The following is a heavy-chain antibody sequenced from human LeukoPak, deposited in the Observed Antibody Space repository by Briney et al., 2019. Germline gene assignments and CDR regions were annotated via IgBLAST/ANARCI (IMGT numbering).Heavy chain of an antibody. Sequence: GGSLRLSCAASGFTFTTYGVHWVRQAPGKGLEWVAIIWYDGSNKYYADSVKGRFTISRDNSKHTLYLQMNSLRAEGTALYYCAAGEPYGYWGQGTLVTVPS. V-gene: IGHV3-33*01. D-gene: IGHD1-14*01. CDR1: GFTFTTYG. CDR3: AAGEPYGY. J-gene: IGHJ4*02. CDR2: IWYDGSNK.